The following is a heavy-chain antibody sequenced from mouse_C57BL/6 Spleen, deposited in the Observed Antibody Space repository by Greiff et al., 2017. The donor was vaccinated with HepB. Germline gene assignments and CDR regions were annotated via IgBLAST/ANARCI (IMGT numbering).Heavy chain of an antibody. CDR2: INPGSGGT. J-gene: IGHJ2*01. D-gene: IGHD2-4*01. V-gene: IGHV1-54*01. Sequence: VKVVESGAELVRPGTSVKVSCKASGYAFTNYLIEWVKQRPGQGLEWIGVINPGSGGTNYNEKFKGKATLTADKSSSTAYMQLSSLTSEDSAVYFCARGDYDYDGYFDYWGQGTTLTVSS. CDR1: GYAFTNYL. CDR3: ARGDYDYDGYFDY.